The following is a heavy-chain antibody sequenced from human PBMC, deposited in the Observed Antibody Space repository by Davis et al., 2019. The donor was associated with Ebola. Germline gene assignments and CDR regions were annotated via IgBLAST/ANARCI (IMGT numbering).Heavy chain of an antibody. V-gene: IGHV3-30*02. Sequence: GESLKISCAASGFTFSSYGMHWVRQAPGKGLEWVAFIRYDGSNKYYADSVKGRFTISRDNSKNTLYLQMNSLRAEDTAVYYCATDTYYYDSSGSPPLGYWGQGTLVTVSS. J-gene: IGHJ4*02. CDR3: ATDTYYYDSSGSPPLGY. D-gene: IGHD3-22*01. CDR1: GFTFSSYG. CDR2: IRYDGSNK.